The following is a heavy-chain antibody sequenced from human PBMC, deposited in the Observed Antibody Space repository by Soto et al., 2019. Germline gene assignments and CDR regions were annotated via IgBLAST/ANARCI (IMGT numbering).Heavy chain of an antibody. Sequence: GCSLRLSCAASGFTFSGFGMHWVRQAPGKGLEWVAIIWYDGSDKYYADSVKGRFTISRDNSKNTLYLQMNSLRAEDTAVYHCAFGNLSYYFDYWGQGTPVTVSS. D-gene: IGHD3-16*01. V-gene: IGHV3-33*01. CDR1: GFTFSGFG. CDR3: AFGNLSYYFDY. J-gene: IGHJ4*02. CDR2: IWYDGSDK.